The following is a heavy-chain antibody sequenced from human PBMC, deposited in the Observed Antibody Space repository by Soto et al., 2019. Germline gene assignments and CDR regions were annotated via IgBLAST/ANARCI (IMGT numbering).Heavy chain of an antibody. CDR1: GYTFTSYA. CDR3: ARDLGGWPDY. V-gene: IGHV1-3*01. D-gene: IGHD2-15*01. J-gene: IGHJ4*02. Sequence: QVQLVQSGAEVKKPGASVKVSCKASGYTFTSYAMHWVRQAPGQRLEGMGWINAGNGNTKYSKKFQGRVTITRDTSASTAYMELSSLRAEDTAVYYCARDLGGWPDYWGQGTLVTVSS. CDR2: INAGNGNT.